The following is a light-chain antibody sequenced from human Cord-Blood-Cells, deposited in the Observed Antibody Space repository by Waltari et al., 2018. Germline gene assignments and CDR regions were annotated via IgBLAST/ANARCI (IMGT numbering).Light chain of an antibody. V-gene: IGLV2-14*01. J-gene: IGLJ3*02. CDR1: SSDVGGYNY. CDR2: DVS. CDR3: SSYTSSSTWV. Sequence: QSALTQPASVSGSPGHSITISCTGTSSDVGGYNYVPWYQQHPGKAPKLMIYDVSKRPAGVSNRFSGSKSGNTASLTISGLQAEDEADYYCSSYTSSSTWVFGGGTKLTVL.